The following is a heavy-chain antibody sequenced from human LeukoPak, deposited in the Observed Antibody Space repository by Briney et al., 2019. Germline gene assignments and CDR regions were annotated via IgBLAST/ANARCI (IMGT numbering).Heavy chain of an antibody. CDR2: SWHSGST. CDR3: ARGLYKYGRTTFDY. CDR1: GGSISSYF. V-gene: IGHV4-59*08. J-gene: IGHJ4*02. Sequence: SETLSLTCTVSGGSISSYFWSWIRQPPGKGLEWIGYSWHSGSTYYNPSLKSRVTISVDTFKDHFSLKLYSVTAADTAVYYCARGLYKYGRTTFDYWGQGTLVTVSS. D-gene: IGHD5-18*01.